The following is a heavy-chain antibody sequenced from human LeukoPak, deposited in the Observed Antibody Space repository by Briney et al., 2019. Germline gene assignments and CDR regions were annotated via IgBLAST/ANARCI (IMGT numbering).Heavy chain of an antibody. D-gene: IGHD6-13*01. CDR2: ISSSGSGGNT. CDR1: GVTLSSYA. CDR3: ARGGIAAAGSFDY. Sequence: GGSLRLSCAASGVTLSSYAMSWARQAPGKGLEWVSGISSSGSGGNTYYADSVKGRFTISRDNAKNSLYLQMNSLRAEDTAVYYCARGGIAAAGSFDYWGQGTLVTVSS. V-gene: IGHV3-23*01. J-gene: IGHJ4*02.